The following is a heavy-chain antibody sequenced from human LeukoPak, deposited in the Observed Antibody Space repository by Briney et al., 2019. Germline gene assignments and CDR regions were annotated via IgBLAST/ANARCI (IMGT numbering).Heavy chain of an antibody. J-gene: IGHJ3*02. Sequence: PGGSLRLSCAASGFTFSSYWMSWVRQAPGKGLEWVANIKQDGSEKYYVDSVKGRFTISRDNAKNSLYLQMNSLRAEDTAVYYCARDYDFWSGYDAFDIWGQGTMVTVSS. D-gene: IGHD3-3*01. CDR2: IKQDGSEK. V-gene: IGHV3-7*01. CDR3: ARDYDFWSGYDAFDI. CDR1: GFTFSSYW.